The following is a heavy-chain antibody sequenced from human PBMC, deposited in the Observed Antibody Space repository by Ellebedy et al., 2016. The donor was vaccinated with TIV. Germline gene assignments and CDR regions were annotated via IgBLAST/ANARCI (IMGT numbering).Heavy chain of an antibody. CDR3: ARDPGSSGYDLDY. V-gene: IGHV3-7*01. J-gene: IGHJ4*02. Sequence: PSETLSLTCAAAGFNFRSYWMSWVRQAPGKGLEWVANIKHDGSERYYLDSVKGRFTISRDNAKNSLYLQMNSLRDEDTAVYYCARDPGSSGYDLDYWGQGTLVTVSS. D-gene: IGHD5-12*01. CDR2: IKHDGSER. CDR1: GFNFRSYW.